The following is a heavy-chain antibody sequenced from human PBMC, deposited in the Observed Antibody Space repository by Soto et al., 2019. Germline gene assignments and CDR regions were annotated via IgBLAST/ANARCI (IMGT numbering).Heavy chain of an antibody. V-gene: IGHV3-23*01. J-gene: IGHJ4*02. Sequence: GGSLRLSCAASGFTFSTYGMTWVRQGAGKGLEWVSATSGSGSATYYADSVKGRFTISRDNLDSILYLQMNSLRAEDTAIYYCAKGLHYDFWSGYSHHFDYWGQGTQVTVSS. D-gene: IGHD3-3*01. CDR3: AKGLHYDFWSGYSHHFDY. CDR2: TSGSGSAT. CDR1: GFTFSTYG.